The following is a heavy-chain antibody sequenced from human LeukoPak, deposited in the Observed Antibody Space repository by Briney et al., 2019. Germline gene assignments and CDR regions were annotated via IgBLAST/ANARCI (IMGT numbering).Heavy chain of an antibody. CDR1: GFAFSNYG. D-gene: IGHD6-13*01. CDR3: ARGSIAAAANWFDP. J-gene: IGHJ5*02. CDR2: ARYDGVYK. Sequence: GGSLRLSCTASGFAFSNYGMHWVRQAPGKGLEWVAFARYDGVYKFYADSVKGRFTISRDNSKNTLYLQMNSLRAEDTAVYYCARGSIAAAANWFDPWGQGTLVTVSS. V-gene: IGHV3-30*02.